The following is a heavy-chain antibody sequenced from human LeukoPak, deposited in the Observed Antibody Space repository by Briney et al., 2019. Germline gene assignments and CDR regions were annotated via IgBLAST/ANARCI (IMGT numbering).Heavy chain of an antibody. CDR1: GFTFSSYW. D-gene: IGHD3-9*01. V-gene: IGHV3-74*01. CDR3: AKDLTSGVGNY. J-gene: IGHJ4*02. CDR2: INSDGSST. Sequence: GGSLRLSCAASGFTFSSYWMHWVRQAPGKGLVWVSRINSDGSSTSYADSVKGRFPISRDNAKNTLYLQMNSLRAEDTAVYYCAKDLTSGVGNYWGQGTLVTVSS.